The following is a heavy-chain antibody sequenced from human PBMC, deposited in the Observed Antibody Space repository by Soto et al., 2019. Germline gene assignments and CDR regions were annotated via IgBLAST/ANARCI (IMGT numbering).Heavy chain of an antibody. CDR2: INPKSGGT. D-gene: IGHD3-22*01. CDR3: ARSLSPTHLNYSDSRDYDNLFAP. V-gene: IGHV1-2*02. J-gene: IGHJ5*02. Sequence: ASVKVSCKASGYTFTGYYLHWVRQAPGQGLEWMGWINPKSGGTKYAQNFQGRVTMTRDTSISTAYMDLSRLRSDDTAVYYCARSLSPTHLNYSDSRDYDNLFAPWGQGTLVPVYS. CDR1: GYTFTGYY.